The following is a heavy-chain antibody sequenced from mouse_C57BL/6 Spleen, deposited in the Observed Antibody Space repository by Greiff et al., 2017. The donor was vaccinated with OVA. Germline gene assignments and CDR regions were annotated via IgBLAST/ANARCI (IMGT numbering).Heavy chain of an antibody. J-gene: IGHJ1*03. CDR3: SNWDGWYFDV. V-gene: IGHV1-15*01. CDR2: IDPETGGT. Sequence: VKLMESGAELVRPGASVTLSCKASGYTFTDYEMHWVKQTPVHGLEWIGAIDPETGGTAYNQKFKGKAILTADKSSSTAYMELRSLTSEDSAVYYCSNWDGWYFDVWGTGTTVTVSS. D-gene: IGHD4-1*02. CDR1: GYTFTDYE.